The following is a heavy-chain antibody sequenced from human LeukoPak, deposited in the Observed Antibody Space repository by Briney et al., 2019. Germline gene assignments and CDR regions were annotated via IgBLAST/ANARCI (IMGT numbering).Heavy chain of an antibody. J-gene: IGHJ4*02. V-gene: IGHV3-74*01. CDR3: VRAFASNCGLFGY. Sequence: PGGSLRLSCAASGFTFSSYWMHWVRQAPGKGLVWVSRVSTDGSRTFYADSVKGRFTISRDNAKNALSLQINSLRAEDTAVYYCVRAFASNCGLFGYWGQGTLVTVSS. CDR1: GFTFSSYW. D-gene: IGHD7-27*01. CDR2: VSTDGSRT.